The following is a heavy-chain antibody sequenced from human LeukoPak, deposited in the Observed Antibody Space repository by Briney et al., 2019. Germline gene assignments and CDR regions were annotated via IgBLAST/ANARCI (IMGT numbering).Heavy chain of an antibody. CDR1: GASISSFY. Sequence: SETLSLTCKVSGASISSFYWGWIRQPAGKGLEWIGRIYNTGSANYNPSLQSRVTMSLDTSKNQFSLELSSVTAADTAVYYCARAGMSSDAFDIWGQGTMVTVSS. J-gene: IGHJ3*02. CDR3: ARAGMSSDAFDI. D-gene: IGHD1-14*01. V-gene: IGHV4-4*07. CDR2: IYNTGSA.